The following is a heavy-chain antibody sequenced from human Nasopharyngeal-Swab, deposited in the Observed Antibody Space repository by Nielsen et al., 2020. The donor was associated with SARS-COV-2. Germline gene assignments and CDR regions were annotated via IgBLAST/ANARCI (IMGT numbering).Heavy chain of an antibody. Sequence: ASVKVSCKASGYTFTSYYMHWVRQAPGQGLEWMGIINPSGGSTSYAQKFQGRVTMTRDTSTSTVYMELSSLRSEDTAVYYCASHKDYDILTGYYQSAFGIWGQGTMVTVSS. D-gene: IGHD3-9*01. CDR2: INPSGGST. CDR1: GYTFTSYY. V-gene: IGHV1-46*01. CDR3: ASHKDYDILTGYYQSAFGI. J-gene: IGHJ3*02.